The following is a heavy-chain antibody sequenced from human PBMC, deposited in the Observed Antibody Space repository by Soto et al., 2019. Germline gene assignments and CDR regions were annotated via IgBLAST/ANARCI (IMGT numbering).Heavy chain of an antibody. J-gene: IGHJ6*02. V-gene: IGHV3-30*03. CDR2: ISHDGSNK. Sequence: GGSLRLSCAAPGFTFSDYYISWIRQAPGKGLEWVAVISHDGSNKYYADSVKGRFTISRDSSKNTLYLQMNSLRAEDTAVYYCVLDMTAAVSYYSYAMDVWGQGTTVTVSS. CDR3: VLDMTAAVSYYSYAMDV. D-gene: IGHD6-13*01. CDR1: GFTFSDYY.